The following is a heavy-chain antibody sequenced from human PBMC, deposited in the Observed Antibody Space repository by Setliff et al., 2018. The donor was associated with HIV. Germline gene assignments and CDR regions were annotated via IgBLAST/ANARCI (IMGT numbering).Heavy chain of an antibody. Sequence: PGGSLRLSCTASGFTFGDYAVSWVRQAPGKGLEWVGLIRSTAFGGTTAYVASVRGRFSISRDDSKNTLYLQMNSLQAEDTAVYYCTPWRELGGVWGQGTLVTVSS. V-gene: IGHV3-49*04. CDR2: IRSTAFGGTT. D-gene: IGHD1-26*01. CDR1: GFTFGDYA. J-gene: IGHJ4*02. CDR3: TPWRELGGV.